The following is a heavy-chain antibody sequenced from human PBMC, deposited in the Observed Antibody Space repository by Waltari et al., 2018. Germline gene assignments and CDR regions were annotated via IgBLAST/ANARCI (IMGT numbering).Heavy chain of an antibody. V-gene: IGHV3-23*01. J-gene: IGHJ4*02. CDR1: GFTFGSYV. CDR3: AKGAREGNEVAGTSKLFDD. D-gene: IGHD1-1*01. CDR2: ISGGGGSK. Sequence: EVQLLESGGDLVQPGGSLRLSCAASGFTFGSYVMSWVRPAPGKGLDWVSAISGGGGSKYYADSVKGRFTISRDNSKNTLYLQMDSLRAADTAVYYCAKGAREGNEVAGTSKLFDDWGQGTLVTVSS.